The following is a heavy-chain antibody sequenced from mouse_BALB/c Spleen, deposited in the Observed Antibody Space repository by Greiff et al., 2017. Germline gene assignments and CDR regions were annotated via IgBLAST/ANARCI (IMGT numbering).Heavy chain of an antibody. CDR2: IRNKANGYTT. CDR1: GFTFTDYY. J-gene: IGHJ4*01. V-gene: IGHV7-3*02. CDR3: CRELGRGYAMDY. D-gene: IGHD4-1*01. Sequence: EVMLVESGGGLVQPGGSLRLSCATSGFTFTDYYMSWVRQPPGKALEWLGFIRNKANGYTTEYSASVKGRFPISRDNSQSILYLQMNTLRAEDSAPYYCCRELGRGYAMDYWGQGTSVTVS.